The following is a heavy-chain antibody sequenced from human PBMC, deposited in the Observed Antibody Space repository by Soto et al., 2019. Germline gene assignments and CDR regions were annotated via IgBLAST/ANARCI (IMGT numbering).Heavy chain of an antibody. J-gene: IGHJ1*01. V-gene: IGHV3-7*01. Sequence: GGSLRLSCSASVFTFRDYWMSWVRQAPGKGLEWVANIRSDGSEEYYMDSVKGRFTVSRDNAKTSLFLQMNSLRVEDTAGYYCARDTGTMQNHVLFCGQGALVTVSA. CDR3: ARDTGTMQNHVLF. CDR2: IRSDGSEE. D-gene: IGHD1-1*01. CDR1: VFTFRDYW.